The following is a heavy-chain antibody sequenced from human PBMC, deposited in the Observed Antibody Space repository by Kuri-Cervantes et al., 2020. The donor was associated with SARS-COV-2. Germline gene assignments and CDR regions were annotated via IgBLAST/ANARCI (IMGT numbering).Heavy chain of an antibody. D-gene: IGHD3-3*01. CDR1: GGSISSSGYY. Sequence: GSLRLSCTVSGGSISSSGYYWGWIRQPPGKGLEWIGSIYYSGSTYYNPSLKSRVTISVDTSKNQFSLKLSSVTAADTAVYYCARTKGTIFGVVNWFDPWGQGTLVTVSS. CDR2: IYYSGST. CDR3: ARTKGTIFGVVNWFDP. J-gene: IGHJ5*02. V-gene: IGHV4-39*07.